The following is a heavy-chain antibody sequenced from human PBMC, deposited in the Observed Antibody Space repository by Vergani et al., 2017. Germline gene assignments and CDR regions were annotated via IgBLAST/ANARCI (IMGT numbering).Heavy chain of an antibody. CDR1: GFTFSSYG. D-gene: IGHD2-2*01. Sequence: VQLVESGGGLVQPGRSLRLSCAASGFTFSSYGMRWVRQAPGKGLEWVAVIWYDGSNRYYADSVTGQFTISRDNSKNTLYLQMNSLRAEDTAVYYFARGGYQVLKVFFQHWGQGTLVTVSS. CDR3: ARGGYQVLKVFFQH. CDR2: IWYDGSNR. J-gene: IGHJ1*01. V-gene: IGHV3-33*01.